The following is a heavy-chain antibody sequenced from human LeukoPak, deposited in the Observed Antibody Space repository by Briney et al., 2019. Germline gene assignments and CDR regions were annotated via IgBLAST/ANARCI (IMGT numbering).Heavy chain of an antibody. J-gene: IGHJ4*02. D-gene: IGHD2-2*01. CDR3: TRPPSRPYCSSTSCYSDDC. Sequence: GGCLKLSCAASGFTFSGSAMHWVRQATGKGLEWVDRIRSKANSYATAYAASVKGRFTISRDDSKNTAYLQMNSLKTEDTTVYYCTRPPSRPYCSSTSCYSDDCWGQGTVVTVSS. CDR1: GFTFSGSA. V-gene: IGHV3-73*01. CDR2: IRSKANSYAT.